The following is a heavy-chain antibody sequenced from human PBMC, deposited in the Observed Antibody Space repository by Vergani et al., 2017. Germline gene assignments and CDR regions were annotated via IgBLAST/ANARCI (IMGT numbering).Heavy chain of an antibody. CDR2: ISDNGGTT. V-gene: IGHV3-23*04. J-gene: IGHJ3*02. CDR1: GFTFSSYS. D-gene: IGHD1-1*01. CDR3: VRVKGSNWNDHLYDI. Sequence: EVQLVESGGGLVKPGGSLRLSCAASGFTFSSYSMNWVRQAPGKGLEWVSIISDNGGTTYYADSVKGRFTISRDNSKDTLYLQMNSLQTEDTALYYCVRVKGSNWNDHLYDIWGQGTLVTVSS.